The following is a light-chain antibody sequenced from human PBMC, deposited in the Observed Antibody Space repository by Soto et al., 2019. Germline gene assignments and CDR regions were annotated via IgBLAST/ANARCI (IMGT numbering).Light chain of an antibody. CDR2: GAS. CDR3: QQYNTWWT. Sequence: EIVLTQSPATLSVSPGERATLSCRASQSVSNNLDWYQKKPGQAPRILIDGASTRATGIPARFSGSGSETEFTLTISSLQSEDVAVYYCQQYNTWWTFGQGTKVEIK. J-gene: IGKJ1*01. CDR1: QSVSNN. V-gene: IGKV3-15*01.